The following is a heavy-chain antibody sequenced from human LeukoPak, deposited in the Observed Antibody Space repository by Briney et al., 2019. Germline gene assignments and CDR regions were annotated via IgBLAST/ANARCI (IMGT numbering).Heavy chain of an antibody. D-gene: IGHD2-2*01. CDR3: AREKGYCTTTSCYRTGGFDY. V-gene: IGHV3-11*01. J-gene: IGHJ4*02. CDR1: GFTFSDYY. Sequence: GGSLRLSCAASGFTFSDYYMSWVREGPGEGLEWVSYISGLANTIHHADSMKGRFTISRDNARNSVYLQMNSLRVDDTAVYYCAREKGYCTTTSCYRTGGFDYWGQGTLVTVSS. CDR2: ISGLANTI.